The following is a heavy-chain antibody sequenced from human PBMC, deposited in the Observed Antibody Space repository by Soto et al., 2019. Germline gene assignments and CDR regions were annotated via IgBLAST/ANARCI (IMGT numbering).Heavy chain of an antibody. CDR3: ARVDYYGSGSYGWDYYYYGMDV. D-gene: IGHD3-10*01. CDR2: ISAYNGNT. J-gene: IGHJ6*02. V-gene: IGHV1-18*01. Sequence: ASVKPSCKASGYTFTSYGISWVRQAPGQGLEWMGWISAYNGNTNYAQKLQGRVTMTTDTSTSTAYMELRSLRSDDTAVYYCARVDYYGSGSYGWDYYYYGMDVWGQGTTVTVSS. CDR1: GYTFTSYG.